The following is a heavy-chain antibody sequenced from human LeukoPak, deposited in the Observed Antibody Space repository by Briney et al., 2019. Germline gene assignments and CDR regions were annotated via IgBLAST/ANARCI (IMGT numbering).Heavy chain of an antibody. Sequence: ASVKGCCKASGYTFTSYVIGWVGQAPGQGLEWMGWISGNNDNTNYAQKIQGRVTMTTDTSTSTAYMELRSLRSDDTAVYYCARDGYLDYWGQGTLVTVSS. CDR1: GYTFTSYV. CDR3: ARDGYLDY. V-gene: IGHV1-18*01. J-gene: IGHJ4*02. CDR2: ISGNNDNT.